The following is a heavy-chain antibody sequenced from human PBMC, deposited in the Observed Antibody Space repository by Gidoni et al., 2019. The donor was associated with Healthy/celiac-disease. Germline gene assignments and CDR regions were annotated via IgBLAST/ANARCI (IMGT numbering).Heavy chain of an antibody. D-gene: IGHD3-22*01. Sequence: QVQLVQSGAEVKKPGSSVKVSCKASGGTFSSYAISWVRQAPGQGLEWMGRIIPILGIANYAQKFQGRVTITADKSTSTAYMELSSLRSEDTAVYYCARDMDYYDSSGFYWFDPWGQGTLVTVSS. J-gene: IGHJ5*02. CDR1: GGTFSSYA. V-gene: IGHV1-69*04. CDR3: ARDMDYYDSSGFYWFDP. CDR2: IIPILGIA.